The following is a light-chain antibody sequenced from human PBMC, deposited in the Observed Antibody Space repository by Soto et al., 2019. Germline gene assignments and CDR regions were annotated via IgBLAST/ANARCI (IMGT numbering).Light chain of an antibody. V-gene: IGKV3-20*01. Sequence: LVLTQSXRTLSLSPGERATLSCXASQSVXRXXXAWYQQKPGQAPTLLMYDTNMKATGVPDRFSGSGSVTDYTLTISSLEPDDFAVYYCXXXXXSRQLWTFGQGTKV. CDR3: XXXXXSRQLWT. CDR2: DTN. CDR1: QSVXRXX. J-gene: IGKJ1*01.